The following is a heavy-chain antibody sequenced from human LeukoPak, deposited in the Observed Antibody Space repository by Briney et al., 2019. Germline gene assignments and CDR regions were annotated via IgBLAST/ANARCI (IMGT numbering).Heavy chain of an antibody. CDR2: ISDSGGST. CDR3: AGAGPTTLFGY. D-gene: IGHD6-19*01. Sequence: GGSLRLSCAASGFTFSSYAMSWVRQAPGKGLEWVSAISDSGGSTYYADSVKGRFTISRDNSKNTLYLQMNGLRAEDTAVYYCAGAGPTTLFGYWGQGTLVTVSS. V-gene: IGHV3-23*01. J-gene: IGHJ4*02. CDR1: GFTFSSYA.